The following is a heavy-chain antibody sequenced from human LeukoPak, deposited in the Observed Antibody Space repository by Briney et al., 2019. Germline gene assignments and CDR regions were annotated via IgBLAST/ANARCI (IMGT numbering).Heavy chain of an antibody. V-gene: IGHV1-2*02. J-gene: IGHJ4*02. Sequence: GPSVTVSCRASGYTFTGQYMHWVRQAPGQGLGWMGWINPNSGGTKYAQKFQGRVTMTRDTSISTVYMELSSLRSDDTAIYFCARVGGSWYLRLGSWGQGTLVTVSS. CDR3: ARVGGSWYLRLGS. D-gene: IGHD6-13*01. CDR2: INPNSGGT. CDR1: GYTFTGQY.